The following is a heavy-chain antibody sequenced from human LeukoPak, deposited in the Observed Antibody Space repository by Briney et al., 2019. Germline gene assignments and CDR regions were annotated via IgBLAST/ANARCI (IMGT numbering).Heavy chain of an antibody. Sequence: SQTLSLTCTVSGGSISSGGYYWSWIRQHPGKGLEWIGYIYYSGSTYYNPSLKSRVTISVDTSKNQFSLKLSSVTAADTAVYYCARDLGGNSGYVDYWGQGTLVTVSS. CDR2: IYYSGST. D-gene: IGHD4-23*01. CDR1: GGSISSGGYY. CDR3: ARDLGGNSGYVDY. V-gene: IGHV4-31*03. J-gene: IGHJ4*02.